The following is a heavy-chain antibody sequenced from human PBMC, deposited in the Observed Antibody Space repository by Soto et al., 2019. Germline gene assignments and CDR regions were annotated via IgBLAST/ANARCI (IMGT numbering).Heavy chain of an antibody. J-gene: IGHJ5*02. CDR2: ISYDGSNK. CDR1: GFTFSSYG. V-gene: IGHV3-30*18. Sequence: QVQLVESGGGVVQPGRSLRLSCAASGFTFSSYGMHWVRQAPGKGLEWVAVISYDGSNKYYADSVKGRFTISRDNSKNTLYLQMNSLRAEDTAVYYCAKDLTVAARRRGNWFDPWGQGTLVTVSS. CDR3: AKDLTVAARRRGNWFDP. D-gene: IGHD6-6*01.